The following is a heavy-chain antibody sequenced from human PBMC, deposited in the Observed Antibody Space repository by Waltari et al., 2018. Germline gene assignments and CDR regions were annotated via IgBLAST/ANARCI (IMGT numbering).Heavy chain of an antibody. V-gene: IGHV3-23*01. CDR3: AKSLGIMGFDC. CDR1: GIPFSPYA. CDR2: ISWSGNDT. Sequence: DVQLLASGGGVVQRGGSLRVACPASGIPFSPYAMAWVRQGLGQGLEWVSTISWSGNDTYYADSVKGRFTISRDNSKNTVFLQMNMLRVEDTANYYCAKSLGIMGFDCWGQGTLVAVAS. D-gene: IGHD3-16*01. J-gene: IGHJ4*02.